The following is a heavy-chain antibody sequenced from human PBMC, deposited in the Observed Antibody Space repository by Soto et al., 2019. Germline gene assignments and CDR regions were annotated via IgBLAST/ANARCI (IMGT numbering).Heavy chain of an antibody. J-gene: IGHJ4*02. Sequence: SETLSLTCTVSGVSIASYYWSWIRQPPGKGLEWIGYIFNSGSTFYNPSLKSRVTISVDTSKNQFSLKLSSATAADTAVYYCARTYYDILTGSPIWGQGTLVTVSS. D-gene: IGHD3-9*01. V-gene: IGHV4-59*08. CDR1: GVSIASYY. CDR3: ARTYYDILTGSPI. CDR2: IFNSGST.